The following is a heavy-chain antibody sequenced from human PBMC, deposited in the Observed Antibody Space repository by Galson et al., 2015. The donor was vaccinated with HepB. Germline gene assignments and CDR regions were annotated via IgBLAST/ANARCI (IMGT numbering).Heavy chain of an antibody. Sequence: SVKVSCKASGYSFTGYYIHWVRQAPGQGLEWMGRMNPNSGGTNYAQNFQGRVTMTRDTSISTAYMELSSLRSDDTAVYYCARTYFSDSSGSKDAFDIWGQGTLVTVPS. CDR2: MNPNSGGT. CDR1: GYSFTGYY. D-gene: IGHD3-22*01. V-gene: IGHV1-2*06. J-gene: IGHJ3*02. CDR3: ARTYFSDSSGSKDAFDI.